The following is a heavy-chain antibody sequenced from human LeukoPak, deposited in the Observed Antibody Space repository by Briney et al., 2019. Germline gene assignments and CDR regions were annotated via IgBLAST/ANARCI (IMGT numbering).Heavy chain of an antibody. J-gene: IGHJ4*02. CDR1: GFTFSSYW. Sequence: PGGSLRLSCAASGFTFSSYWMSWVRQAPGKGLEWVANIKQDGSEKYYVDSVKGRFTISRDNAKNSLYLQMNSLRAEDTAVYYCARAPYQLLLYYFDYWGQGTLVTVSS. CDR2: IKQDGSEK. CDR3: ARAPYQLLLYYFDY. D-gene: IGHD2-2*01. V-gene: IGHV3-7*01.